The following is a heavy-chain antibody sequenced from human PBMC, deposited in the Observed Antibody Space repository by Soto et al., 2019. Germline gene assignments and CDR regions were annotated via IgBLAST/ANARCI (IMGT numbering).Heavy chain of an antibody. CDR3: ARHKDTSSRYLLPDC. J-gene: IGHJ4*02. CDR1: GGSISSSRYY. Sequence: PSETLSLTCTVSGGSISSSRYYWGWIRQPPGKGLEWIGSIYYSGSTYYNPSLKSRITISVDTSKNQFSLKVSPVTATDTAVYYCARHKDTSSRYLLPDCWGQGALVTVSS. D-gene: IGHD6-13*01. V-gene: IGHV4-39*01. CDR2: IYYSGST.